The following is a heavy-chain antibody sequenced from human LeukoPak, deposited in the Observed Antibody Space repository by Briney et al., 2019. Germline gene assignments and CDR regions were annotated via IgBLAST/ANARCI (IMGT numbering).Heavy chain of an antibody. V-gene: IGHV3-7*01. CDR3: ATAPAAADSC. J-gene: IGHJ4*02. D-gene: IGHD6-13*01. CDR1: GFTFTSFW. CDR2: INRDGSKK. Sequence: GGSLRLSCAASGFTFTSFWMTWVRQAPGKGLEWVANINRDGSKKTYVDSVKGRFTISRDNAKNSLYLQMSNLRAEDTAVYYCATAPAAADSCWGQGTLVAVSS.